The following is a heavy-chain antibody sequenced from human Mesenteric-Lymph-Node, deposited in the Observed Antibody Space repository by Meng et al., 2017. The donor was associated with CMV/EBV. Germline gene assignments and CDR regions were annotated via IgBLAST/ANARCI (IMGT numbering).Heavy chain of an antibody. V-gene: IGHV3-48*04. CDR3: AKGSPYYDFWSGYYTGSEDFDY. Sequence: GESLKISCAASGFTFSSYSMNWVRQAPGKGLEWVSYISSSSSTIYYADSVKGRFTISRDNAKNSLYLQMNSLRAEDTAVYYCAKGSPYYDFWSGYYTGSEDFDYWGQGTLVTVSS. J-gene: IGHJ4*02. CDR1: GFTFSSYS. D-gene: IGHD3-3*01. CDR2: ISSSSSTI.